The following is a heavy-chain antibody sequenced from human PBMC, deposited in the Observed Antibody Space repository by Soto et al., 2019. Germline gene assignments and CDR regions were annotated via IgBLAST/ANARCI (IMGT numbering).Heavy chain of an antibody. CDR2: ISSSSSTI. Sequence: GSLRLSCAASGFTFSSYSMNWVRQAPGKGLEWVSYISSSSSTIYYADSVKGRFTISRDNAKNSLYLQINSLRDEEPAVYYCAREGGSITWFEPWGQGTLDTASS. CDR1: GFTFSSYS. CDR3: AREGGSITWFEP. V-gene: IGHV3-48*02. D-gene: IGHD1-26*01. J-gene: IGHJ5*02.